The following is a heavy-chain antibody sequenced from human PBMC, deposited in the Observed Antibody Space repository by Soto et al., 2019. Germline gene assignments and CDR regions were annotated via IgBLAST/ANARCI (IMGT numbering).Heavy chain of an antibody. CDR3: VRKCPGTRHFDY. CDR1: GFTFNSYA. V-gene: IGHV3-23*01. J-gene: IGHJ4*01. Sequence: GGSLRLSCAPSGFTFNSYAMNWVRQAPGKGLAWVSAIGTDGNTYYANSVKGRFTISRDNSRTTLYLQMNSLRVEDTVLYYCVRKCPGTRHFDYWGQGTLVTVSS. CDR2: IGTDGNT.